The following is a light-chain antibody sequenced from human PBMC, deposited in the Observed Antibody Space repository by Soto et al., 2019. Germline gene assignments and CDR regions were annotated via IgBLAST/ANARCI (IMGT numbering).Light chain of an antibody. CDR2: EVG. CDR1: TTDVGSYNL. CDR3: CSWAGSNTFYF. J-gene: IGLJ1*01. Sequence: QSALTQPASVSGSPGQSITISCTGTTTDVGSYNLVSWYQQHPGRAPKLMIYEVGRRPSGVSNRFSGSKSGNTASLTISGLQAEDEADYYCCSWAGSNTFYFFGTGTKVTVL. V-gene: IGLV2-23*02.